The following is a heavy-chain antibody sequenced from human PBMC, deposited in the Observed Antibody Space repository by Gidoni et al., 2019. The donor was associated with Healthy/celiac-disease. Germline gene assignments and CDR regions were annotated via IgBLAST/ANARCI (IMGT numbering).Heavy chain of an antibody. J-gene: IGHJ4*02. CDR3: TTDLADEYGDYDRGQIDY. Sequence: EVQLVESGGGLVKPGGSLRLSCAASGFTFSNAWMSWVRQAPGKGLEWVGRIKSKTDGGTTDYAAPVKGRFTISRDDSKNTLYLQMNSLKTEDTAVYYCTTDLADEYGDYDRGQIDYWGQGTLVTVSS. D-gene: IGHD4-17*01. CDR2: IKSKTDGGTT. V-gene: IGHV3-15*01. CDR1: GFTFSNAW.